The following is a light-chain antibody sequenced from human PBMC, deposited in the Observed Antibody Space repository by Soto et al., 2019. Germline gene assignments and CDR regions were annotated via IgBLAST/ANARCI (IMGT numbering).Light chain of an antibody. CDR3: QQRSNWPPWT. J-gene: IGKJ1*01. Sequence: EIVLTQSPATLSLSPGERATLSCRASQSVSSYLAWYQQKPGQAPRLLIYDASNRATGIPARFIGSGSGTDFTLTISSLEPGDFAVYFCQQRSNWPPWTFGQGTKVEIK. CDR2: DAS. CDR1: QSVSSY. V-gene: IGKV3-11*01.